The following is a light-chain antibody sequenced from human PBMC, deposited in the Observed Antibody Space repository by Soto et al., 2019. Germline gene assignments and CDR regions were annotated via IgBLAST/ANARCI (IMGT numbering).Light chain of an antibody. CDR2: SAS. J-gene: IGKJ1*01. CDR3: QQSYSSPPT. CDR1: QSVSSN. V-gene: IGKV3D-15*01. Sequence: IVMTQSXSTLSVXXXXRXTLXXXASQSVSSNLAWYQQKPGQAPRLLIHSASSRATGIPDRFSGSGSGPDFTLTISSLQPEDFATYYCQQSYSSPPTFGQGTKVDIK.